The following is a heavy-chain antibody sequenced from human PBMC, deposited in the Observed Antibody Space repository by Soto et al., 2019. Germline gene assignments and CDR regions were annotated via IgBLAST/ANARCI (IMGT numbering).Heavy chain of an antibody. D-gene: IGHD2-15*01. CDR1: GFTFSSYS. Sequence: GSLRLSCAASGFTFSSYSMNWVRQAPGKGLEWVTYISSSSSTIYYADSVKGRFTISRDNAKNSPYLQMNSLRAEDTALYYCARDVFTARPYCSGGSCYTAHAFDIWGQGTMVTVS. V-gene: IGHV3-48*01. CDR3: ARDVFTARPYCSGGSCYTAHAFDI. CDR2: ISSSSSTI. J-gene: IGHJ3*02.